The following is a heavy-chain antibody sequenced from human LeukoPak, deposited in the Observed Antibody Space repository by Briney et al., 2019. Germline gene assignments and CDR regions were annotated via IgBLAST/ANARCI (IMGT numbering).Heavy chain of an antibody. V-gene: IGHV4-34*01. J-gene: IGHJ4*02. D-gene: IGHD2-2*01. CDR3: ARLREYCSSTSCPG. CDR2: INHSGST. Sequence: SETLSLTCAVYGGSFSGYYWSWIRQPPGKGLEWIGEINHSGSTNYNPSLKSRVTISVDTSKNQFSLKLSSVTAADTAVYYCARLREYCSSTSCPGWGQGTLVTVSS. CDR1: GGSFSGYY.